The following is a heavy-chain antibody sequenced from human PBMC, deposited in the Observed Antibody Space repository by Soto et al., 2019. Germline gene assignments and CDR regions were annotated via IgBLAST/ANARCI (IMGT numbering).Heavy chain of an antibody. CDR1: GYTFTSYY. CDR3: ANSRYFIAAAGAIRFYYFDY. J-gene: IGHJ4*02. Sequence: ASXKVSCKASGYTFTSYYMHWVRQAPGQGLEWMGIINPSGGSTSYAQKFQGRVTMTRDTSTSTVYMELSRLRSEDTAVYYCANSRYFIAAAGAIRFYYFDYWGQGTLVTVSS. D-gene: IGHD6-13*01. V-gene: IGHV1-46*03. CDR2: INPSGGST.